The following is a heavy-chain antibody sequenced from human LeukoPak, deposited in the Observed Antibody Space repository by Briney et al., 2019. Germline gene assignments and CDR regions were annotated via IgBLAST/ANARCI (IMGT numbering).Heavy chain of an antibody. CDR3: SISSGLYEPFDY. J-gene: IGHJ4*02. CDR2: IYYSGST. D-gene: IGHD6-19*01. Sequence: SETLSLTCTVSGGSISSSSYYWAWIRQPPGKGLEWIGSIYYSGSTYYNPSLKSRVTISVDTSKNQFSLKLSSVTAADTAVYYCSISSGLYEPFDYWGQGTLVTVSS. CDR1: GGSISSSSYY. V-gene: IGHV4-39*01.